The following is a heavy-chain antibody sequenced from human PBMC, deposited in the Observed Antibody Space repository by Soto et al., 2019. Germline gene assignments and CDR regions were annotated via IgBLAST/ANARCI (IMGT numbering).Heavy chain of an antibody. J-gene: IGHJ6*02. CDR1: GFTFSSYG. D-gene: IGHD1-26*01. Sequence: QVQLVESGGGAVQPGRSLRLSCAASGFTFSSYGMHWVRQAPGKGLEWVAVISYDGSNKYYADSVRGRFTISRDNSKNTLYLQMISLRAEDTAVYYCVKDGSRGWPYYYGMDVWVQGTTVTVSS. V-gene: IGHV3-30*18. CDR3: VKDGSRGWPYYYGMDV. CDR2: ISYDGSNK.